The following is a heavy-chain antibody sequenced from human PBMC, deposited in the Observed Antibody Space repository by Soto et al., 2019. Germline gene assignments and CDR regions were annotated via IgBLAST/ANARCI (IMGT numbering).Heavy chain of an antibody. CDR1: GFTVADYV. Sequence: EVQLVESGGGLVQPGRSLRLSCAASGFTVADYVMHWVRQAPGKGLEWVSGISWNSGSIDYADSVKGRFTISRDNAKKSLYLQMNSLRAEDTALYYCATYGSGSYYGDYWGQGTLVTVSS. J-gene: IGHJ4*02. CDR3: ATYGSGSYYGDY. V-gene: IGHV3-9*01. CDR2: ISWNSGSI. D-gene: IGHD3-10*01.